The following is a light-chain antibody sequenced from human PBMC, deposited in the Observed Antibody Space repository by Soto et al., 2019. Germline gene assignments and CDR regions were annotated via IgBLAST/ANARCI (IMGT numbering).Light chain of an antibody. CDR2: DVS. Sequence: DIQLTQSPSTLSASVGDRVTITCRASQRISSWLAWYQQRPGKAPKLLIYDVSTLEGGVPSRFSGSGSGPEFTLTISSLQPDDFATYYCQQYNSYSPLTFGGGPRWIS. J-gene: IGKJ4*01. CDR3: QQYNSYSPLT. V-gene: IGKV1-5*01. CDR1: QRISSW.